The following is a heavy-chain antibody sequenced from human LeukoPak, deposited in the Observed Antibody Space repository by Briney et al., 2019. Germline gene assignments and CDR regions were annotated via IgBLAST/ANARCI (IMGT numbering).Heavy chain of an antibody. Sequence: PGGSLRLSCAASGFTVSSNYMSWVRQAPGKGLEWVSVIYSGGSTYYADSVKGRFTISRDNSKNTLYLQMNSLRAEDTAVYYCARVSWELPPREYYFDYWGQGTLVTVSS. D-gene: IGHD1-26*01. V-gene: IGHV3-53*01. CDR1: GFTVSSNY. CDR3: ARVSWELPPREYYFDY. J-gene: IGHJ4*02. CDR2: IYSGGST.